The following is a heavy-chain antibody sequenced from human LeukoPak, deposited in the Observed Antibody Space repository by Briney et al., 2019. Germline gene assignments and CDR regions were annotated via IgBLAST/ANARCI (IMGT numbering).Heavy chain of an antibody. D-gene: IGHD4-11*01. Sequence: SETLSLTCTVAGGSISRNSYFWGWIRQPPGKGLEWIGNIHYSGSTYSSPSLRSRVGISMDTSKNQFSLKLSSVTAADTAVYYCARDQYYMDVWGKGTTVTVSS. CDR2: IHYSGST. CDR1: GGSISRNSYF. J-gene: IGHJ6*03. CDR3: ARDQYYMDV. V-gene: IGHV4-39*07.